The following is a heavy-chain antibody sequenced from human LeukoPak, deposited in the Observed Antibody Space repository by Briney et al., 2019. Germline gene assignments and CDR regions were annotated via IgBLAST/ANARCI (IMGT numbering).Heavy chain of an antibody. CDR3: ARDGIYDFWSGYLDY. CDR1: GYTFTGYY. CDR2: INPNSGGT. J-gene: IGHJ4*02. V-gene: IGHV1-2*02. D-gene: IGHD3-3*01. Sequence: GASVKVSCKASGYTFTGYYMHWVRQAPGQGLEWMGWINPNSGGTNYAQKFQGRVTMTRDTSISTAYMELSRLRSDDTAVYYCARDGIYDFWSGYLDYWGQGTLVTVSS.